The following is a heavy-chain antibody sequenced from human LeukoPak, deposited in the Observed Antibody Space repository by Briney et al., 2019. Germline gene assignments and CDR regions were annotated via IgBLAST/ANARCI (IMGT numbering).Heavy chain of an antibody. Sequence: PGGSLRLSCAASGFTFSSYEMNWVRQAPGKGLEWVSYISNSGSTIYNADSVKGRFTISRDNAKNSLYLQMNSLRAEDTAVYYCAREVVTQAIYSGYDAFEIWGQGTMVTVSS. J-gene: IGHJ3*02. CDR3: AREVVTQAIYSGYDAFEI. D-gene: IGHD5-12*01. CDR2: ISNSGSTI. CDR1: GFTFSSYE. V-gene: IGHV3-48*03.